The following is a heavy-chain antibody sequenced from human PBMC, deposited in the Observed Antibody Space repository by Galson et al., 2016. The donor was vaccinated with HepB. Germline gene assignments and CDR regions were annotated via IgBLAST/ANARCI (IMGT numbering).Heavy chain of an antibody. CDR1: GGTFSSSA. CDR3: ARGMDGYNVFGGKFDS. Sequence: SVKVSCKASGGTFSSSAISWLRQARGQGPEWLGGIIPMTGTTNYAQKFLGRVTLTADDSTSTVFMELSSLTSEDTSVYYCARGMDGYNVFGGKFDSWGQGTLVTVSS. J-gene: IGHJ4*02. D-gene: IGHD5-24*01. CDR2: IIPMTGTT. V-gene: IGHV1-69*13.